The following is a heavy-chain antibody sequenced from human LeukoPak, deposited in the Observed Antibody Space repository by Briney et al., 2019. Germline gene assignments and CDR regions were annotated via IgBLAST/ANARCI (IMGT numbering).Heavy chain of an antibody. CDR2: IYYSGST. CDR3: ARGYSSGSYYEY. V-gene: IGHV4-59*12. J-gene: IGHJ4*02. CDR1: GGSLSSYY. Sequence: PSETLSLTCTVSGGSLSSYYWSWIRQPPGKGLEWIGYIYYSGSTNYNPSLKSRVTISVDTSKNEFSLKLSSVTAADTAVYYCARGYSSGSYYEYWGQGTLVTVSS. D-gene: IGHD3-10*01.